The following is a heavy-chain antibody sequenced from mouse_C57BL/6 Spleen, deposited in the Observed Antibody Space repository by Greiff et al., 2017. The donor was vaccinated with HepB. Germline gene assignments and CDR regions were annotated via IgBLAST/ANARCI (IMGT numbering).Heavy chain of an antibody. J-gene: IGHJ3*01. CDR1: GYTFTSYW. CDR2: IYPGSGSN. CDR3: ARGDYYCSRWFAY. D-gene: IGHD1-1*01. Sequence: QVQLQQPGAELVKPGASVKMSCKASGYTFTSYWITWVKQRPGQGLEWIGDIYPGSGSNNYNEKFKSKATLTVDTSSSPAYMQLSSLTSEDSAVYDCARGDYYCSRWFAYWGQGTLVTVSA. V-gene: IGHV1-55*01.